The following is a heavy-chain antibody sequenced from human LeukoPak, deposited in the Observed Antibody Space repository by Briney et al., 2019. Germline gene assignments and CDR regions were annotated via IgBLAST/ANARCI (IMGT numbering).Heavy chain of an antibody. D-gene: IGHD3-10*01. J-gene: IGHJ4*02. CDR3: AGNSASSYGNQPS. CDR2: IYYSGST. V-gene: IGHV4-39*07. CDR1: GGSISSSSYY. Sequence: SETLSLTCAVYGGSISSSSYYWGWIRQPPGKGLEWIGSIYYSGSTYYNPSLKSRVTISVDTSKNQFSLKLSSVTAADTAVSYCAGNSASSYGNQPSWGQGTLVTVSS.